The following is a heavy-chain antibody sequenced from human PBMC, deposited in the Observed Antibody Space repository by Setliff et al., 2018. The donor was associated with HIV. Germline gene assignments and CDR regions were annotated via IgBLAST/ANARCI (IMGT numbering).Heavy chain of an antibody. V-gene: IGHV4-59*01. J-gene: IGHJ6*03. CDR2: IFFTGNT. CDR1: GGSISGYY. Sequence: SETLSLTCTVSGGSISGYYWSWIRQPPGKGLEYIGSIFFTGNTIYNPSLKARVTLSVDMSKNQVFLRLSSVTAADTAVHYCVRGYCSSTTCYEDYYYIDVWGKGSTVTVSS. D-gene: IGHD2-2*01. CDR3: VRGYCSSTTCYEDYYYIDV.